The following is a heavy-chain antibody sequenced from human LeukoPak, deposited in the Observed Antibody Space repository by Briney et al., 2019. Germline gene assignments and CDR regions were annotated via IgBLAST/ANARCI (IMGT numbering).Heavy chain of an antibody. V-gene: IGHV4-4*07. J-gene: IGHJ4*02. CDR3: ARVLLGGITMVRGVIITSGYYFDY. Sequence: SETLSLTCTVSGGSISSYYWSWIRQPAGKGLEWIVRIYTSGSTNYNPSLKSRVTMSVDTSKNQFSLKLSSVAAADTAVYYCARVLLGGITMVRGVIITSGYYFDYWGQGTLVTVSS. D-gene: IGHD3-10*01. CDR2: IYTSGST. CDR1: GGSISSYY.